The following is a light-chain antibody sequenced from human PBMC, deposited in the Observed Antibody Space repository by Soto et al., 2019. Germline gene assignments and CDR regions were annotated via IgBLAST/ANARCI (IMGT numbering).Light chain of an antibody. CDR3: SSYTSSSTFYV. CDR1: SSDVGGYNY. CDR2: EAS. V-gene: IGLV2-14*01. Sequence: QSVLTQPASVSGSPGQSITICCTGTSSDVGGYNYVSCDQQHPGKAPKLRIYEASNRPSGVSNRFSGSKSGNTASLPISGLQAEDEADYYCSSYTSSSTFYVFGTGTKVTVL. J-gene: IGLJ1*01.